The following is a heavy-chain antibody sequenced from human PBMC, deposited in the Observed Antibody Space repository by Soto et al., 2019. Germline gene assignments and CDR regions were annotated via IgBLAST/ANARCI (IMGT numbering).Heavy chain of an antibody. V-gene: IGHV3-33*01. CDR2: IWDDGSTK. CDR3: ARDIATAGTTYYYYGMDV. J-gene: IGHJ6*02. CDR1: GFTFSSYG. Sequence: QVQLVESGGGVVQPGRSLRLSCAASGFTFSSYGMHWVRQAPGKGLEWVAVIWDDGSTKYYADSVKGRFTISRDNSKNTLYLQMNSLRAEDTAVYYCARDIATAGTTYYYYGMDVWGQGTTVTVSS. D-gene: IGHD6-13*01.